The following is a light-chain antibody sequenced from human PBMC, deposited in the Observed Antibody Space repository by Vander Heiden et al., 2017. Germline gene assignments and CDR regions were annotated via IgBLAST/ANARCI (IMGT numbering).Light chain of an antibody. CDR3: QQHDSYPRT. Sequence: AIRMTQSPSSFSASTGDRVTITCRASQGISSYLAWYQQKPGKAPKLPIYAASTLQSGVPSRFSGSGSGTDFTLTISCLQSEDFATYYCQQHDSYPRTFGQGTKLEIK. V-gene: IGKV1-8*01. CDR1: QGISSY. J-gene: IGKJ2*01. CDR2: AAS.